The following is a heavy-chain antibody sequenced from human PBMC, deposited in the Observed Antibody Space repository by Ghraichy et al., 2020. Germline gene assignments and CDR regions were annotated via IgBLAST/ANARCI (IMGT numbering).Heavy chain of an antibody. Sequence: GESLNISCAASGFTFSNAWMNWVRQAPGKGLEWVGRIKSKTDGETTDYAAPVKGRFTISRDDSKNTLYLQMNSLKTEDTAVYYCTTDADYNSSDYYRDYFDYWGQGTLVTVSS. J-gene: IGHJ4*02. CDR2: IKSKTDGETT. V-gene: IGHV3-15*07. D-gene: IGHD3-22*01. CDR1: GFTFSNAW. CDR3: TTDADYNSSDYYRDYFDY.